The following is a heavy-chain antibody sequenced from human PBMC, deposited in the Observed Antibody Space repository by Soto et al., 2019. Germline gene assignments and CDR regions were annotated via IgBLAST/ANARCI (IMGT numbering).Heavy chain of an antibody. Sequence: EVQLVESGGGLVQPGGSLGLSCAASGFTFSSYWMTWVRQAPGKGLEWVANIHRDGTEKKYEASVKGRFTISRDNAKNSLYLQMNSLRGEDMAVYYCARGGSDSDYWGQGTLVIVSS. D-gene: IGHD3-10*01. J-gene: IGHJ4*02. CDR1: GFTFSSYW. CDR2: IHRDGTEK. CDR3: ARGGSDSDY. V-gene: IGHV3-7*03.